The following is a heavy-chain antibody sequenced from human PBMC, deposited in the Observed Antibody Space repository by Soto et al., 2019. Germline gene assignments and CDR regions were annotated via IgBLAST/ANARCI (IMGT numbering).Heavy chain of an antibody. V-gene: IGHV1-69*08. CDR2: IIPILGIA. CDR1: GGTFSSYT. D-gene: IGHD6-13*01. J-gene: IGHJ4*02. Sequence: QVQLVQSGAEVKKPGSSVKVSCKASGGTFSSYTISWVRQAPGQGLEWMGRIIPILGIANYAQKFQGRVTITADKSTSTAYRELSSLRSEDTAVYYCARDQTGIAAAGIDYWGQGTLVTVSS. CDR3: ARDQTGIAAAGIDY.